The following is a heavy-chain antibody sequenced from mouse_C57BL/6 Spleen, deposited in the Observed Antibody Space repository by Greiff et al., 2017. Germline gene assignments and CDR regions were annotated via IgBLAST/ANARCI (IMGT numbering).Heavy chain of an antibody. Sequence: QVQLQQPGAELVRPGSSVKLSCKASGYTFTSYWMHWVKQRPIQGLEWIGNIDPSDSETHYNQKFKDKATLTVDKSSSTAYMQLSSLTSEDSAVYYCAREIYYDYGGFAYWGQGTLVTVSA. J-gene: IGHJ3*01. CDR3: AREIYYDYGGFAY. D-gene: IGHD2-4*01. CDR2: IDPSDSET. V-gene: IGHV1-52*01. CDR1: GYTFTSYW.